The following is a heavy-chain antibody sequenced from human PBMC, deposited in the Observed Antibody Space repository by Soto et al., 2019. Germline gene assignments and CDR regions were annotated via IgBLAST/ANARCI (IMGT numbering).Heavy chain of an antibody. Sequence: PGGSLRLSCAASGFTFSSYWMHWVRQAPGKGLVWVSRINSDGSSTSYADSVKGRFTISRDNAKNTLYLQMNSLRAEDTAVYYCARDRDFHYDFWSGYWGDAFDVWGQGTMVTVSS. J-gene: IGHJ3*01. CDR3: ARDRDFHYDFWSGYWGDAFDV. CDR2: INSDGSST. V-gene: IGHV3-74*01. CDR1: GFTFSSYW. D-gene: IGHD3-3*01.